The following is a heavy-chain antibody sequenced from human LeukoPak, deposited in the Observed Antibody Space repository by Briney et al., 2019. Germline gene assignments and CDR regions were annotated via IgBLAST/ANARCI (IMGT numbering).Heavy chain of an antibody. CDR2: FDPEDGET. CDR3: ATDGPSVQLERNDAFDI. V-gene: IGHV1-24*01. D-gene: IGHD1-1*01. J-gene: IGHJ3*02. CDR1: GYTPTELS. Sequence: ASVKVSCKVSGYTPTELSMHWVRQAPGKGLEWMGGFDPEDGETIYAQKFQGRVTMTEDTSTDTAYMELSSLRSEDTAVYYCATDGPSVQLERNDAFDIWGQGTMVTVSS.